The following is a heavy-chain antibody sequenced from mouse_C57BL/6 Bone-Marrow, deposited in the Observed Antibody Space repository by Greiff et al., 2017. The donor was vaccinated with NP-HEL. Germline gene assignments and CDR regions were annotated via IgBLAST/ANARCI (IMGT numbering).Heavy chain of an antibody. CDR3: ARPYDYDRMDY. CDR2: IYPRSGNT. D-gene: IGHD2-4*01. V-gene: IGHV1-81*01. CDR1: GYTFTSYG. J-gene: IGHJ4*01. Sequence: VNVVESGAELARPGASVKLSCKASGYTFTSYGISWVKQRTGQGLEWIGEIYPRSGNTYYNEKFKGKATLTADKSSSTAYMELRSLTSEDSAVYFCARPYDYDRMDYWGQGTAVTVSS.